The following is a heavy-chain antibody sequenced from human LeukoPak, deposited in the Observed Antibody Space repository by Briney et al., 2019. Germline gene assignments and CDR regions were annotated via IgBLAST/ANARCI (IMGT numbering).Heavy chain of an antibody. D-gene: IGHD6-13*01. Sequence: SETLSLTCTVSGGSISSYYWSWIRQPPGKGLEWIGYIYYSGSTNYNPSLKSRVTISVDTSKNQFSLKLSSVTAADTAVYYCAREDSSSWYFDYWGQGTLVTVSS. J-gene: IGHJ4*02. CDR3: AREDSSSWYFDY. V-gene: IGHV4-59*01. CDR2: IYYSGST. CDR1: GGSISSYY.